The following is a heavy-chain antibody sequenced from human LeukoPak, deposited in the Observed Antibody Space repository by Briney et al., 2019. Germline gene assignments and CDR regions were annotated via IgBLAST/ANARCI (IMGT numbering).Heavy chain of an antibody. CDR3: AREAKVGGALQY. V-gene: IGHV3-74*01. CDR1: GFIFSDYW. D-gene: IGHD1-26*01. CDR2: INTDGGFT. Sequence: GGSLRLSCAASGFIFSDYWMHWVRQAPGKGLVWVSRINTDGGFTRYADSVQGRFIISRDTAKNTLFLQMNSLRAEDTAVYYCAREAKVGGALQYWGQGILVTVSS. J-gene: IGHJ4*02.